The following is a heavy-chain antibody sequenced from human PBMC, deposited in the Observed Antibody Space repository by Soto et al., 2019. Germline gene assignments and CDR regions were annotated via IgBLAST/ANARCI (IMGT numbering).Heavy chain of an antibody. CDR3: VRVWYNSGWYSSGRWFDP. J-gene: IGHJ5*02. Sequence: SDTPSLNSAGTGGAGSSSNCWACAVQPPGEGVEWIAEINHAGSTNYSASLRSRVAMSVDKSKNQFSLKLTSLTAADTAVYYCVRVWYNSGWYSSGRWFDPWGQGTLVTVS. CDR2: INHAGST. V-gene: IGHV4-4*02. CDR1: GGAGSSSNC. D-gene: IGHD6-19*01.